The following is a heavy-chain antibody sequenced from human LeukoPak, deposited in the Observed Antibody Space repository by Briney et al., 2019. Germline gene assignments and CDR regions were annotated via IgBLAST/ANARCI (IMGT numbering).Heavy chain of an antibody. J-gene: IGHJ6*03. D-gene: IGHD3-3*01. CDR3: ASAREGYYDFWSGYYYYYMDV. CDR2: ISSSSSYI. CDR1: GFTFSSYS. V-gene: IGHV3-21*01. Sequence: GGSLRLSCAASGFTFSSYSMNWVRQAPGKGLEWVSSISSSSSYIYYADSVKGRITISRDNAKNSLYLQMNSLRAEDTAVYYCASAREGYYDFWSGYYYYYMDVWGKGTTVTASS.